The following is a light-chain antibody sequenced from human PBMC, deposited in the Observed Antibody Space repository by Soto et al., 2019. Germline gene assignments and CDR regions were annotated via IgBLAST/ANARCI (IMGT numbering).Light chain of an antibody. CDR1: QSVGND. J-gene: IGKJ4*01. CDR2: SAS. V-gene: IGKV3-11*01. CDR3: QQRTNWPPT. Sequence: EIVLTQSPATLSLSPGERATLSCRASQSVGNDLVWYHHKPGQAPRLLIYSASNRATGIPARFSGSGSGTDFTLTISSLAPEECAVYYGQQRTNWPPTFGGGTKVEIK.